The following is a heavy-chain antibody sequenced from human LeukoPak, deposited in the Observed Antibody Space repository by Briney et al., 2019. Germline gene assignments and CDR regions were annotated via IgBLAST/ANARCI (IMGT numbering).Heavy chain of an antibody. D-gene: IGHD6-19*01. CDR2: ISSSGSTI. J-gene: IGHJ4*01. CDR3: AKGIYSSGWSYFDY. V-gene: IGHV3-48*04. Sequence: GGSLRLSCAASGFTFSSYSMNWVRQAPGKGLEWVSYISSSGSTIYYADSVKGRFTISRDNAKNSLYLQMNSLRAEDTAVYYCAKGIYSSGWSYFDYWGHGTLVTVSS. CDR1: GFTFSSYS.